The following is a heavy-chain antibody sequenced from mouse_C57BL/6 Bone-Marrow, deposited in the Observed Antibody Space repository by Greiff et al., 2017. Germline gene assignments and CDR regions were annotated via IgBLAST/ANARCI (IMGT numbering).Heavy chain of an antibody. CDR1: GYTFTSYG. J-gene: IGHJ4*01. V-gene: IGHV1-81*01. D-gene: IGHD1-2*01. Sequence: LQESGAELARPGASVKLSCTASGYTFTSYGISWVKQRPGQGLEWIGEIYPRSGTTYYNEKFKGKVTLTADKSNSTAFMVLRRLTSEDSAVYFGARRGLLRPCDYWGQGTSVTVSA. CDR2: IYPRSGTT. CDR3: ARRGLLRPCDY.